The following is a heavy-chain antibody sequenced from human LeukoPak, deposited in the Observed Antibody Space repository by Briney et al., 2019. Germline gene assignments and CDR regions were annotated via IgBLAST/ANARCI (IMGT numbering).Heavy chain of an antibody. CDR2: IKQDGSEK. J-gene: IGHJ4*02. Sequence: GGSLRLSCAASGFTFSSYWMSWVRQAPGKGLEWVANIKQDGSEKYYVDSVKGRFTISRDNAKNSLYLQMNSLRAEDTAVCYCARRLERITMIVVVSVFDYWGQGTLVTVSS. CDR3: ARRLERITMIVVVSVFDY. V-gene: IGHV3-7*01. D-gene: IGHD3-22*01. CDR1: GFTFSSYW.